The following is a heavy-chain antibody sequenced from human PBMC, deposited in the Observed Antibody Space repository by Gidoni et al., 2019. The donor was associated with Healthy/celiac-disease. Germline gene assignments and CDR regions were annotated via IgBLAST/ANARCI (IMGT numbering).Heavy chain of an antibody. Sequence: VHLVQSGAEAKKLGESLKIPCKGSGYSLTTYWIGWMRQMPGKGLEWMVIIYPGDSDTRYSPSFQGQVTISADKSISTAYLQWSSLKASDTAMYYCASLLWFGELLSNPYYFDYWGQGTLVTVSS. J-gene: IGHJ4*02. CDR3: ASLLWFGELLSNPYYFDY. CDR1: GYSLTTYW. CDR2: IYPGDSDT. V-gene: IGHV5-51*01. D-gene: IGHD3-10*01.